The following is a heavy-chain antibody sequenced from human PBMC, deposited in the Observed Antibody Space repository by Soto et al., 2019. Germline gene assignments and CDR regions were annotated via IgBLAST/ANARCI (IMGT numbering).Heavy chain of an antibody. CDR3: AREETTWIQLWLRAFDI. Sequence: GASVKVSCKASGGTFSRHSINCARQAPGQGLEWMGIINACGGNTSYAQKFQGRVTMTRDTSTSTVYMELSSLRSEDTAVYYCAREETTWIQLWLRAFDIWGQGTMVTVSS. V-gene: IGHV1-46*01. D-gene: IGHD5-18*01. CDR1: GGTFSRHS. J-gene: IGHJ3*02. CDR2: INACGGNT.